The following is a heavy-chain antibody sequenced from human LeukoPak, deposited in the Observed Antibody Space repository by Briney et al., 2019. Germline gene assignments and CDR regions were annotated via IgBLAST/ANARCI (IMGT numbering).Heavy chain of an antibody. CDR1: GFTFSTYS. J-gene: IGHJ6*03. Sequence: GGSLRLSCAASGFTFSTYSMNWVRQAPGKGLEWVSSISGSSGYINYADSVKGRFTISRDNAKNSLYLQMNSLRAEDTALYYCARSTKDYGSGTDLRRYCYMDVWGKGTTVTVSS. CDR3: ARSTKDYGSGTDLRRYCYMDV. D-gene: IGHD3-10*01. CDR2: ISGSSGYI. V-gene: IGHV3-21*01.